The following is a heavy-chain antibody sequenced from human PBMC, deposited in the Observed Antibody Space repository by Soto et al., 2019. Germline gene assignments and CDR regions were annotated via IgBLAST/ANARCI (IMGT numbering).Heavy chain of an antibody. CDR3: ATSIVVSPLYGMDL. V-gene: IGHV1-2*04. CDR1: GYTFSGYY. D-gene: IGHD1-26*01. J-gene: IGHJ6*02. CDR2: INPNSGGT. Sequence: QVQLVQSGAEVKKPGASVKVSCKASGYTFSGYYLHWVRQARGQGLEWMGWINPNSGGTKYVQKFQGWVTMTRDTSISTAYMELSRLRPDATAVYFCATSIVVSPLYGMDLWGQGTTVTVSS.